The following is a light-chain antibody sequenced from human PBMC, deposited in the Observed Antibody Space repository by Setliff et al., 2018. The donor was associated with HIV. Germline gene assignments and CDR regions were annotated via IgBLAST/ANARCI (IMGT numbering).Light chain of an antibody. V-gene: IGLV1-44*01. J-gene: IGLJ1*01. Sequence: QSVLTQPPSASGTPGQRVTISCSGTNSNIGSNAVNWYQQLPGTAPKLLIYTNYQRPSGVPDRFSGSKSSTSASLAISGLQSEDEADYYCAAWDASLIRYVFGTGTKVTVL. CDR1: NSNIGSNA. CDR2: TNY. CDR3: AAWDASLIRYV.